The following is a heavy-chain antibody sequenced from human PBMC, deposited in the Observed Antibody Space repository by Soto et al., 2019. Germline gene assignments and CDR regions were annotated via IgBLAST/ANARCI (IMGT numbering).Heavy chain of an antibody. Sequence: GGSLRLSCAASGFPFSSYVMAWVRQAPGKGLEWVSCISGGGSNTFYADSVKGRFTISRDNAKNTLLLQMNSLGAEDTAVYYCAKDSNKYSSSLRDRYFDYWGQGIGVTVSS. CDR3: AKDSNKYSSSLRDRYFDY. CDR1: GFPFSSYV. CDR2: ISGGGSNT. D-gene: IGHD4-4*01. J-gene: IGHJ4*02. V-gene: IGHV3-23*01.